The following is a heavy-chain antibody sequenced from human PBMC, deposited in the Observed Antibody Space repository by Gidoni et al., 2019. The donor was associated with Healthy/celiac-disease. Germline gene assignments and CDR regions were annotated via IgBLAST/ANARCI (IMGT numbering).Heavy chain of an antibody. J-gene: IGHJ4*02. CDR1: GFTFSSFS. CDR2: ISSSSSYR. D-gene: IGHD2-2*01. Sequence: EVQLVESGGGLVKTGGYLRLSCAASGFTFSSFSMNWVRQAPGKGLDWVSSISSSSSYRYYADSVKGRFTISIDNAKNALYLQMNSLIAEDTAVYYCARVPFRALYCSSTSCSHFDYWGQGTLVTVSS. V-gene: IGHV3-21*01. CDR3: ARVPFRALYCSSTSCSHFDY.